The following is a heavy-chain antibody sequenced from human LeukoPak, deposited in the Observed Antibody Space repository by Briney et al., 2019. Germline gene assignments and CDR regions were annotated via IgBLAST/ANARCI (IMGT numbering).Heavy chain of an antibody. CDR2: TSSSSSYI. D-gene: IGHD3-3*01. CDR3: ARDFTYYDFWSGYSSRFDP. J-gene: IGHJ5*02. V-gene: IGHV3-21*01. Sequence: GGSLRLSCAASGFTFSSYSMNWVRQAPGKGLEWVSSTSSSSSYIYYADSVKGRFTISRDNAKNSLYLQMNSLRAEDTAVYYCARDFTYYDFWSGYSSRFDPWGQGTLVTVSS. CDR1: GFTFSSYS.